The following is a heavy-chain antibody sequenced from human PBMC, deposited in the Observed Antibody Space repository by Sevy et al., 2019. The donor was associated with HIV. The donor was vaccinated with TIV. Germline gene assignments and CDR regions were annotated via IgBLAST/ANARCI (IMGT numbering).Heavy chain of an antibody. J-gene: IGHJ6*02. Sequence: GGSLRLSCTASEFTFGDYAMSWFRQAPGKGLEWVGFIRSKVYGGTTDYAASVKGRFIISRDDSKTIAYLQMNSVKTEDTAMYYCTSDFRIAILGLAKRPRYYYGMDVWGQGTPVTVSS. CDR3: TSDFRIAILGLAKRPRYYYGMDV. D-gene: IGHD3-3*01. CDR1: EFTFGDYA. CDR2: IRSKVYGGTT. V-gene: IGHV3-49*03.